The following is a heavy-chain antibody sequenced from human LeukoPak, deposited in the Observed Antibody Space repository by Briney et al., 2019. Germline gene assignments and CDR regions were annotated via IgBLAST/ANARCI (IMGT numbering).Heavy chain of an antibody. J-gene: IGHJ4*02. D-gene: IGHD3-10*01. V-gene: IGHV3-48*01. CDR3: ARRTMIQGVYSLDY. Sequence: GGSLRLSCAASGFTFSSCAFNWVRQAPGKGLEWVSYISTTDKTIYYADSVQGRFTISRDNAKNSLYLQMNSLSTEDTALYYCARRTMIQGVYSLDYWGQGTLVTVSS. CDR1: GFTFSSCA. CDR2: ISTTDKTI.